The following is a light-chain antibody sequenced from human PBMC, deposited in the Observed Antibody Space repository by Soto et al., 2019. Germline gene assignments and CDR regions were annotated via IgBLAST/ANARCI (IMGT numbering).Light chain of an antibody. CDR2: DAS. CDR3: QQYSSYWT. Sequence: GDRVTITCRASQSISSWLAWYXQXPXXXPXXLIYDASNLESGVPSRFSGSGSGTEFTLTISSLQPDDFATYYCQQYSSYWTFGQGNKVDIK. V-gene: IGKV1-5*01. CDR1: QSISSW. J-gene: IGKJ1*01.